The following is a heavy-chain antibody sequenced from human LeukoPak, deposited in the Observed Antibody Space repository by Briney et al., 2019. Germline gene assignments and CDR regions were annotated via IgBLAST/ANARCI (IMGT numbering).Heavy chain of an antibody. V-gene: IGHV3-23*01. J-gene: IGHJ4*02. CDR1: GVTFISYA. Sequence: PGGSLRLSCAASGVTFISYAMSWVRQAPGKGLGWVSAISGSGGSTYYAASVKGRFTISQDNSKNTLYLQMNSLRAEDTAVDYCAFHYDILTGFDYFDYWGQGPLVTVSS. CDR3: AFHYDILTGFDYFDY. CDR2: ISGSGGST. D-gene: IGHD3-9*01.